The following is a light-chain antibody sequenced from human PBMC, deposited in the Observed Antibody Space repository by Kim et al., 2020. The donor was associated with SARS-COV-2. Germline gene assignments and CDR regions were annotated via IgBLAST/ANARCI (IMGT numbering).Light chain of an antibody. Sequence: ASVGDRVTITCRASQDISDRLAWYQQRPGTAPKLLILAASTLHAGVPSRFSGGGTGTEFSLTIDSLQPEDFATYFCLQHNTYPITFGQGTRLEIK. CDR2: AAS. J-gene: IGKJ5*01. CDR3: LQHNTYPIT. CDR1: QDISDR. V-gene: IGKV1-9*01.